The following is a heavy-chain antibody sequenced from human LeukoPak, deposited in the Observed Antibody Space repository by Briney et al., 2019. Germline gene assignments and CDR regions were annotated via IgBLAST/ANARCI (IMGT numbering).Heavy chain of an antibody. CDR2: IKQDGSGK. D-gene: IGHD2-21*02. CDR3: ARGVTGPHTFDI. CDR1: GFTFTYYW. V-gene: IGHV3-7*01. Sequence: GGSLRLSCAASGFTFTYYWMIWVRQAPGKGLEWVANIKQDGSGKYYVDSVKGRFTISRDNAKNSVYLQMNSLRAEDMALYYCARGVTGPHTFDIWGQGTMVTVSS. J-gene: IGHJ3*02.